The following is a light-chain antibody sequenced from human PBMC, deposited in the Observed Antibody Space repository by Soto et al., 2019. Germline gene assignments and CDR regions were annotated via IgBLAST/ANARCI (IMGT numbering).Light chain of an antibody. CDR2: DVS. Sequence: QSALTQPASVSGSPGQSITISCTGTSSDVGGYNYVSWYQQHPGKAPKLMIYDVSNWPSGVSNRFSGPKSGNTASLTISGLQAEDEADYYCSSYTSSSTLEVFGGGTKLTVL. V-gene: IGLV2-14*01. CDR1: SSDVGGYNY. J-gene: IGLJ2*01. CDR3: SSYTSSSTLEV.